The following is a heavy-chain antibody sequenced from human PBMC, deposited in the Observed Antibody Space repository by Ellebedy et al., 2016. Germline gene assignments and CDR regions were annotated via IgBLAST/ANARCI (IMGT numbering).Heavy chain of an antibody. CDR2: ILYDGSNK. D-gene: IGHD5-24*01. V-gene: IGHV3-30*03. CDR3: ARDVGHDGYNFEYFQH. Sequence: GESLKISCAASGFTFSSYGMHWVRQAPGKGLEWVAVILYDGSNKYYADSVKGRFTISRDNSKNTLYLQMNSLRAEDTAVYYCARDVGHDGYNFEYFQHWGQGTLVTVSS. J-gene: IGHJ1*01. CDR1: GFTFSSYG.